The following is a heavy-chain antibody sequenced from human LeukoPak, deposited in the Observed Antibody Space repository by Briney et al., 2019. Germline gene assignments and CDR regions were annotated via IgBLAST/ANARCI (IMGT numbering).Heavy chain of an antibody. Sequence: GSLRLSCAVSGFTFSHYAMSWVRQAPGTGLEWVGSLTDSGDATYYADSVKGWLTISRDNSNSTLYLHISGLRDEDTAVYYCARGYSHNSGGWLDPWGQGTLVTVSS. CDR1: GFTFSHYA. CDR2: LTDSGDAT. V-gene: IGHV3-23*01. D-gene: IGHD5-12*01. J-gene: IGHJ5*02. CDR3: ARGYSHNSGGWLDP.